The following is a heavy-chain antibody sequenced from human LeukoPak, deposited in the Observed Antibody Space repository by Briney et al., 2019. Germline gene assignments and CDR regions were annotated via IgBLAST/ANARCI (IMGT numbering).Heavy chain of an antibody. CDR1: GFTISSYA. J-gene: IGHJ5*02. V-gene: IGHV3-23*01. CDR3: AKSGGGDCTGDYCINWFDP. CDR2: INGSGGLT. D-gene: IGHD2-8*02. Sequence: PGGSLRLSCEGSGFTISSYAMSWVRQAPGKGLEWVSAINGSGGLTYYADSVKGRFTISRDNSKNTLYLQMNSLRAEDTAVYYCAKSGGGDCTGDYCINWFDPWGQGTLVTVSS.